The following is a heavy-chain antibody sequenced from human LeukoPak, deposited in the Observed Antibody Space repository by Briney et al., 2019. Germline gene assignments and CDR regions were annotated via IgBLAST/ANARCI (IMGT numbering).Heavy chain of an antibody. V-gene: IGHV5-51*01. CDR1: GYSFTSYW. J-gene: IGHJ4*02. Sequence: GESLKISCKGSGYSFTSYWIGWVRQMPGKGLEWMGIIYPDDSDTRYSPSFQGQVTISADKSISTAYLQWSSLKASDTAMYYCARRSLTYYYDSSGYYYRNVIFDYWGQGTLVTVSS. CDR2: IYPDDSDT. CDR3: ARRSLTYYYDSSGYYYRNVIFDY. D-gene: IGHD3-22*01.